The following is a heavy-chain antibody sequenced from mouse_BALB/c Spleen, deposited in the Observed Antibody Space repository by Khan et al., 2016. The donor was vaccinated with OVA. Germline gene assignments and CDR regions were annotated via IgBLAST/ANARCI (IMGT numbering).Heavy chain of an antibody. CDR3: AIPSYDPRDFEV. D-gene: IGHD2-3*01. CDR2: IAPANGNT. Sequence: VQLKESGAELVKPGASLKLSCTASGFNIKDTYLHWVKQRPKQGLEWIGRIAPANGNTEYDPKFQGKATITADTSSNTSYLQLNSLTSEDTAVYYCAIPSYDPRDFEVWGAGTTVTVSS. J-gene: IGHJ1*01. CDR1: GFNIKDTY. V-gene: IGHV14-3*02.